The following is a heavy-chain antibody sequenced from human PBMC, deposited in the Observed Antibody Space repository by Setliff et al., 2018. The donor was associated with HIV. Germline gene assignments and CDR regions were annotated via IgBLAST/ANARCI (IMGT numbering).Heavy chain of an antibody. J-gene: IGHJ3*02. CDR1: GGSISSGSNY. CDR2: IYTSGST. D-gene: IGHD3-22*01. V-gene: IGHV4-61*09. CDR3: ARILLYDSSAYFVNAFDI. Sequence: SETLSLTCTVSGGSISSGSNYWSWIRQPAGKGLEWIGHIYTSGSTNYNPSLKSRVTISVDTSKNQFYLKLGSVTAADTAVYYCARILLYDSSAYFVNAFDIWGQGTVVTVS.